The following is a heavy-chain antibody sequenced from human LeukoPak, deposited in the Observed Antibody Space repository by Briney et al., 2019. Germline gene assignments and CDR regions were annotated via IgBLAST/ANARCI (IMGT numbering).Heavy chain of an antibody. CDR1: GFTFSSYS. CDR3: ARAGRGLRYFDWLTYDY. Sequence: GGSLRLSCAASGFTFSSYSMNWVRQAPGKGLEWVSSISSSSGYIYYADSVKGRFTISRDNAKNSLYLQMNSLRAEDTAVYYCARAGRGLRYFDWLTYDYWGQGTLVTVSS. J-gene: IGHJ4*02. V-gene: IGHV3-21*01. CDR2: ISSSSGYI. D-gene: IGHD3-9*01.